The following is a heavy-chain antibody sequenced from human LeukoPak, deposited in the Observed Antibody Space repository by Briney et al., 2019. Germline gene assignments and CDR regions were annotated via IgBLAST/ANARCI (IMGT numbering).Heavy chain of an antibody. V-gene: IGHV4-59*01. CDR3: AKETGSGSYPSYFDY. CDR1: GGSFSGYY. CDR2: IYYSGST. Sequence: SETLSLTCAVYGGSFSGYYWSWIRQPPGKGLEWIGYIYYSGSTNYNPSLKSRVTISVDTSKNQFSLKLTSVTAADTAVYYCAKETGSGSYPSYFDYWGQGTLVTVSS. D-gene: IGHD3-10*01. J-gene: IGHJ4*02.